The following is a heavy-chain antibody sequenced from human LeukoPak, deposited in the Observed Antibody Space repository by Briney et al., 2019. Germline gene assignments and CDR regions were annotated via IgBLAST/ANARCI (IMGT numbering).Heavy chain of an antibody. Sequence: GGSLRLSCEASGFSISSYWMTWVRQAPGKGLEWVANIKKQGSEKYNVDSVKGRFTIARDNAKNSLYLQMNNLRAEDTAMYYCVRHAYYVFDIWGQGTMVTVSS. J-gene: IGHJ3*02. CDR2: IKKQGSEK. CDR3: VRHAYYVFDI. V-gene: IGHV3-7*01. D-gene: IGHD3-10*01. CDR1: GFSISSYW.